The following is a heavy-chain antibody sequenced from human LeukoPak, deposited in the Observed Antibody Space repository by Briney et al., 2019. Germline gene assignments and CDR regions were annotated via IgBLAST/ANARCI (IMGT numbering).Heavy chain of an antibody. V-gene: IGHV3-7*04. CDR1: GFXFSSYW. CDR2: IKEDGSEK. CDR3: ARVRYCDSTSCYFADY. Sequence: GGSLRLSCAASGFXFSSYWISWVRQAPGKGLEWVANIKEDGSEKYYVDSVKGRFTVSRDSAKNSLYLQMNSLSPEDTAVYYCARVRYCDSTSCYFADYWGQGTLVTVSS. J-gene: IGHJ4*02. D-gene: IGHD2-2*01.